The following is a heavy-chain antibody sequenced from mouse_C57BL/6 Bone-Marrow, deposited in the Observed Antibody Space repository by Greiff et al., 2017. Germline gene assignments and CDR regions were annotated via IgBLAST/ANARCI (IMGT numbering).Heavy chain of an antibody. D-gene: IGHD1-1*01. V-gene: IGHV14-2*01. CDR1: GFNFKDYY. J-gene: IGHJ4*01. CDR3: ASFYYYGSRRMGY. Sequence: EVKLVESGAELVKPGASVKLSCTASGFNFKDYYMHWVKQRTEQGLEWIGRIDPEDGDTKYAPKFQGKATITADTSSNTAYLQLSSLTSEDTAVYYCASFYYYGSRRMGYWGQGTAVTVSS. CDR2: IDPEDGDT.